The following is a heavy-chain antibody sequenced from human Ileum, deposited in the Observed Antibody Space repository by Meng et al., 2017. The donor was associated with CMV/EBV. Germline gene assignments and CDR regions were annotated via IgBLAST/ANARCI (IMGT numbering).Heavy chain of an antibody. J-gene: IGHJ4*02. V-gene: IGHV1-3*01. CDR1: GFSFSSYA. CDR3: ARGYKVGATTDSDY. Sequence: CKASGFSFSSYALHWVRQAPGQGLEWMGWIYGGSDYTEYSQNFQGRVTITSDPSASTVYMELSSLRSEDTAVYYCARGYKVGATTDSDYWSQGTLVTVS. D-gene: IGHD1-26*01. CDR2: IYGGSDYT.